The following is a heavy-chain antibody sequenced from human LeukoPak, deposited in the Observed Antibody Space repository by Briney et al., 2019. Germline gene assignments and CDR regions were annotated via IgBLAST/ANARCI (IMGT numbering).Heavy chain of an antibody. D-gene: IGHD1-20*01. J-gene: IGHJ5*02. CDR2: ISASNGNT. CDR3: AREYNWKSFSGNWLDP. Sequence: ASVKVSCKASGYTFTRYGISWVRQAPGQGLQWLGWISASNGNTNYAQKFRDRVTMSTDTSTGTAYLDVRSLTSDDTAVYYCAREYNWKSFSGNWLDPWGQGTLVTVSS. CDR1: GYTFTRYG. V-gene: IGHV1-18*01.